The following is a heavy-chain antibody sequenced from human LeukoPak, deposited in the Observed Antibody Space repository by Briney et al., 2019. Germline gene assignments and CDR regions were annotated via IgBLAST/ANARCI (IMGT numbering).Heavy chain of an antibody. CDR2: IRYDGSNK. CDR1: GFTFSSYG. V-gene: IGHV3-30*02. J-gene: IGHJ4*02. CDR3: AKGETYYYDSSGPY. Sequence: GGSLRLSCAASGFTFSSYGMHWVRQAPGKGLEWVAFIRYDGSNKYYADSVKGRFTISRDNSKNTLYLQMNSLRAEDTAVYYCAKGETYYYDSSGPYWGQGTLVTVSS. D-gene: IGHD3-22*01.